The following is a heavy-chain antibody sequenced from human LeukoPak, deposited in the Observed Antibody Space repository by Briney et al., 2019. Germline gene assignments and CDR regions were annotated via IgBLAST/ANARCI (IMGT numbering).Heavy chain of an antibody. CDR2: ISPNSGDT. J-gene: IGHJ2*01. CDR3: VRGLTTVATWLYL. D-gene: IGHD4-17*01. V-gene: IGHV1-2*02. Sequence: ASVEVSCKASGYTFTGYLMHWVRQAPGQGLEWMGWISPNSGDTKYAQKFQGRVTMTRDTSISTAYMEVSRLRSDDTAVYYCVRGLTTVATWLYLWGRGTLVTVSS. CDR1: GYTFTGYL.